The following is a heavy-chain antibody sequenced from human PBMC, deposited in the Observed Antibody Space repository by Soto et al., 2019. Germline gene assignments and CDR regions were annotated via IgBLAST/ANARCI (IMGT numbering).Heavy chain of an antibody. CDR1: GFTFSSFW. D-gene: IGHD2-21*02. CDR2: INSDGSST. J-gene: IGHJ5*02. CDR3: ARGGGGDFKT. V-gene: IGHV3-74*01. Sequence: PGGSLRLSCVASGFTFSSFWMHWVRQAPGKGLVWVSRINSDGSSTTYADSVKGRFTISRDNAKNTQYLQMNSLRVEDTAVYYCARGGGGDFKTWGQGTLVTVSS.